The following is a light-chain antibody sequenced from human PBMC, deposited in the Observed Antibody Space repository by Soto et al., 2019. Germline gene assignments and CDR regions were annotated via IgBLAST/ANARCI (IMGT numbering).Light chain of an antibody. CDR3: MQALQAWT. Sequence: DILMTQSPLSLPVTPGEPASISCRSSQSLLHSNGYNYLDWYLQEPGQPPQLLIYLGSNRASGVPDRFSGSASGTDFTLKISRVEAEDVGVYYCMQALQAWTFGQGTKV. V-gene: IGKV2-28*01. J-gene: IGKJ1*01. CDR1: QSLLHSNGYNY. CDR2: LGS.